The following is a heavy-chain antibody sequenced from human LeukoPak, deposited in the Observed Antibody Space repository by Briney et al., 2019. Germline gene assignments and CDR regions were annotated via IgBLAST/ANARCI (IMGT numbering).Heavy chain of an antibody. D-gene: IGHD3-22*01. Sequence: ASVKVSCKVSGYTLTELSMHWVRQAPGKGLEWMGVINPSGGSTSYAQKFQGRVTLTRDTSTSIVYMELSSLRSEDTAVYYCARWWDDGSGYSYYYGMDVWGQGTTVTVSS. CDR3: ARWWDDGSGYSYYYGMDV. CDR2: INPSGGST. V-gene: IGHV1-46*01. CDR1: GYTLTELS. J-gene: IGHJ6*02.